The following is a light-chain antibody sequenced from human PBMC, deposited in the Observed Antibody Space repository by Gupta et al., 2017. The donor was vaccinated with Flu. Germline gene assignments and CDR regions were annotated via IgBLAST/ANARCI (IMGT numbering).Light chain of an antibody. V-gene: IGLV3-1*01. CDR2: RDS. CDR1: KMGNKY. J-gene: IGLJ2*01. CDR3: QAWDSSTGV. Sequence: SPGQTASITCSGEKMGNKYACWYQQKPGQPPVLVIYRDSKRPSGIPERFSGSNSGNTATLTISGTQAMDEADYYCQAWDSSTGVFGGGTKLTVL.